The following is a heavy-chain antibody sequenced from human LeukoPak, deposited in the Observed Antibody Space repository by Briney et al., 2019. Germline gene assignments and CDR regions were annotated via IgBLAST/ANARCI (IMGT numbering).Heavy chain of an antibody. D-gene: IGHD4-17*01. CDR3: AMGSGDLERGMDV. J-gene: IGHJ6*02. CDR2: IYYSGSN. CDR1: GGSISSYY. V-gene: IGHV4-59*01. Sequence: SETLSLTCTVSGGSISSYYWSWIRQPPGKGLEGIGYIYYSGSNHYNPSLKSRVTISVDTSKNQFSLKLSSVTAADTAVYYCAMGSGDLERGMDVWGQGTTVTVSS.